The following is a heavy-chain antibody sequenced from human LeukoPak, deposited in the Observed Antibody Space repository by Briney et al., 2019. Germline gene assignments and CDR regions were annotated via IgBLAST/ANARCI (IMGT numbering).Heavy chain of an antibody. J-gene: IGHJ4*02. CDR2: INHSGST. CDR1: GGSFSGYY. CDR3: ARGPRTGCGYAWDY. Sequence: PSETLSLTCAVYGGSFSGYYWSWIRQPPGKGLEWIGEINHSGSTNYNPSLKSRVTISVDTSKNQFSLKLSSVTAADTAVYYCARGPRTGCGYAWDYWGQRTLVTVSS. V-gene: IGHV4-34*01. D-gene: IGHD5-18*01.